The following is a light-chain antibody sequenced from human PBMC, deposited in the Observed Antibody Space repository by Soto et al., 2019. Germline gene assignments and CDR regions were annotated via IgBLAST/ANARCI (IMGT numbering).Light chain of an antibody. V-gene: IGKV3-20*01. Sequence: EIVLTQSPGTLSLSPGERATLSCRASQSVSSNYLAWYQQKPGQAPRLLIYGASSRATGIPDRFIGSGSGTDFTLTISSLEPEDVAVYYCQQYGGSPRVTFGGGTKVEIK. CDR1: QSVSSNY. CDR2: GAS. J-gene: IGKJ4*01. CDR3: QQYGGSPRVT.